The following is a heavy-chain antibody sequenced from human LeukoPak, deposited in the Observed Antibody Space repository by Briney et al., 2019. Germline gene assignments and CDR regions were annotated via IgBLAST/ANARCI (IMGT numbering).Heavy chain of an antibody. D-gene: IGHD2-2*01. CDR2: ISWDGGST. J-gene: IGHJ6*03. Sequence: GGSLRLSCAASGFTFDDYAMHGVRQAPGKGLEWVSLISWDGGSTYYADSVKGRFTISRDNSKNSLYLQMSSLRAEDTALYYGAKDLSREYYYMDVGGKGTTVTVSS. V-gene: IGHV3-43D*03. CDR3: AKDLSREYYYMDV. CDR1: GFTFDDYA.